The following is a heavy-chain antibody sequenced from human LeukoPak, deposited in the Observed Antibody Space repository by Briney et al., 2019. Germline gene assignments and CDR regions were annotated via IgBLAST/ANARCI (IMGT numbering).Heavy chain of an antibody. CDR3: AKPSAPYYYDSSGYFDY. D-gene: IGHD3-22*01. CDR1: GFTFDDYA. Sequence: GRSLRLSCAASGFTFDDYAMHLVRQAPGKGLEWVSGISWNSGSIGYADSVKGRFTISRDNAKNSLYLQMNSLRAEDTALYYCAKPSAPYYYDSSGYFDYWGQGTLVTVSS. CDR2: ISWNSGSI. J-gene: IGHJ4*02. V-gene: IGHV3-9*01.